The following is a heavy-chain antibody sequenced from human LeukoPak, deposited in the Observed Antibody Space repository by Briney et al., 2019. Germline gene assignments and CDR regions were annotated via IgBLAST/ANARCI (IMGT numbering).Heavy chain of an antibody. V-gene: IGHV3-30-3*01. J-gene: IGHJ5*02. D-gene: IGHD3-10*01. Sequence: PGRSLRLSCAASGFTFSSYAMHWVRQAPGKGLEWVAVISYDGSNKYYADSVKGRFTISRDNSKNTLYLQMNSLRAEDTAVYYCARDRSHGSGSYYGGFDPWGQGTLVTVSS. CDR2: ISYDGSNK. CDR1: GFTFSSYA. CDR3: ARDRSHGSGSYYGGFDP.